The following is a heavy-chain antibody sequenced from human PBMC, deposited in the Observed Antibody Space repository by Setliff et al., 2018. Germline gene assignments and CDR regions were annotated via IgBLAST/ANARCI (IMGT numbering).Heavy chain of an antibody. D-gene: IGHD3-22*01. J-gene: IGHJ4*02. CDR1: GFSFGISGMR. CDR2: VDWDDDK. CDR3: ARDSREYYFDY. V-gene: IGHV2-70*04. Sequence: SGPTLVNPTQTLTLTCTYSGFSFGISGMRMSWIRQAPGKALEWLARVDWDDDKFYSTSLATRLTISKDTFKNQVILTMTNMDPADTATYFCARDSREYYFDYWGQGILVTVSS.